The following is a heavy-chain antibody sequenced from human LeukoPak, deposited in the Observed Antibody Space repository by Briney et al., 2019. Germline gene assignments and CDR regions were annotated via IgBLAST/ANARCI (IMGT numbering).Heavy chain of an antibody. CDR2: ISGSGGST. CDR1: GFTFSSYA. J-gene: IGHJ4*02. D-gene: IGHD3-22*01. CDR3: AKGGYYDSSGYYLFNYYFDY. V-gene: IGHV3-23*01. Sequence: PGGSLRLSCAAPGFTFSSYAMSWVRQAPGKGLEWVSAISGSGGSTYYADSVKGRFTISRDNSKNTLYLQMNSLRAEDTAVYYCAKGGYYDSSGYYLFNYYFDYWGQGTLVTVSS.